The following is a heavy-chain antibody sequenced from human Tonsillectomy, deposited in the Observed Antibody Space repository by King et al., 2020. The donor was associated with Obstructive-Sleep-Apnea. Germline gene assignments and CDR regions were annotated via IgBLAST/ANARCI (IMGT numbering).Heavy chain of an antibody. Sequence: QLVQSGAEVKKPGASVIVSCKSSGYTLTNYGVTWVRQAPGQGLDWRGWISAYHGLPNYAQKFQGRVTMTTDTSTSTAYMELRSLTSDTAVYYCARVSTGSYYDYFDYWGQGTLVTVSS. J-gene: IGHJ4*02. CDR1: GYTLTNYG. CDR3: ARVSTGSYYDYFDY. V-gene: IGHV1-18*04. D-gene: IGHD1-26*01. CDR2: ISAYHGLP.